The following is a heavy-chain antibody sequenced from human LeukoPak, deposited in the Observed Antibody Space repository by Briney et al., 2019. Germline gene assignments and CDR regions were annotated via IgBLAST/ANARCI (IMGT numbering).Heavy chain of an antibody. CDR3: ARGDYYGSPKVVAA. V-gene: IGHV1-2*02. CDR1: EYTFTGYY. Sequence: GASVKVSCKASEYTFTGYYIHWVRQAPGQGLEWIGWINPNSGDTNYAQKFQDRVTMTRDTSISTAYIELNFLRSDDTAVFYCARGDYYGSPKVVAAWGQGTLVTVSS. CDR2: INPNSGDT. J-gene: IGHJ5*02. D-gene: IGHD3-10*01.